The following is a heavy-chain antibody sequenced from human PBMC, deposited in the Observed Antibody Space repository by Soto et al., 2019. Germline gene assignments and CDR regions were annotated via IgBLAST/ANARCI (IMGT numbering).Heavy chain of an antibody. V-gene: IGHV4-61*01. CDR3: ARDVTTSGRHPPESS. CDR2: IFYSGST. J-gene: IGHJ5*02. CDR1: GGSVSSGNYY. D-gene: IGHD6-19*01. Sequence: QVQLQESGPGLVKPSETLSLTCTVSGGSVSSGNYYWSWIRQSPVKGLEWIGYIFYSGSTNYIPSLKSRVTISADTSKNQFSLKLRSVTAADTAVYYCARDVTTSGRHPPESSWGQGTLVTVS.